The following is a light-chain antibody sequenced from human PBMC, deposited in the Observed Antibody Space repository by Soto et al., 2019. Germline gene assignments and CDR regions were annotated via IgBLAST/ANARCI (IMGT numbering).Light chain of an antibody. CDR3: SSYTSSSTIYV. Sequence: QSALTQPASVSGSPGQSITISCTGTSSDVGGYNYVSWYQQHPGKAPKLMIYEVSNRPSGVSNRFSGSKSGNTAFLTISGLQAEDEADYYCSSYTSSSTIYVFGTGTKLTVL. CDR2: EVS. CDR1: SSDVGGYNY. J-gene: IGLJ1*01. V-gene: IGLV2-14*01.